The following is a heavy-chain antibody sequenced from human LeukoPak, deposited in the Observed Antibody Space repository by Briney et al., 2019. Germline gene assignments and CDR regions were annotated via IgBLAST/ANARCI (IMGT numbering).Heavy chain of an antibody. CDR1: GFTFSSYG. J-gene: IGHJ3*02. CDR3: ARESPGDYDAFDI. CDR2: IWYDGSNK. V-gene: IGHV3-33*01. Sequence: GRSLRLSCAASGFTFSSYGMHWVRQAPGKGLEWVAVIWYDGSNKYYADSVKGRFTISRDNSKNTLYLQMNSLRAEDTAVYYCARESPGDYDAFDIWGQGTMVTVSS. D-gene: IGHD3-16*01.